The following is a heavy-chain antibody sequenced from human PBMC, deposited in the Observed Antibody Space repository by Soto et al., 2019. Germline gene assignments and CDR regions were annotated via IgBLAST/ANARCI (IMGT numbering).Heavy chain of an antibody. J-gene: IGHJ4*02. CDR2: IIPILGIA. Sequence: QVQLVQSGAEVKKPGSSVKVSCKASGGTFSSYTISWVRQAPGQGLEWMGRIIPILGIANYAQKFQGRVTITADKSTSTAYMELSSLRSEDTAVYYCAREWRSGYFDYWGQGTLVTVSS. D-gene: IGHD3-3*01. CDR1: GGTFSSYT. CDR3: AREWRSGYFDY. V-gene: IGHV1-69*08.